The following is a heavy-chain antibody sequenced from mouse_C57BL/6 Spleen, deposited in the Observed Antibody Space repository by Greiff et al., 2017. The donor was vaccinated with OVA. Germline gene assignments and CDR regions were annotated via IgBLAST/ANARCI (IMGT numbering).Heavy chain of an antibody. CDR3: ARQRYYGDY. D-gene: IGHD1-1*01. CDR1: GYTFTDYY. CDR2: INPNNGGT. V-gene: IGHV1-26*01. J-gene: IGHJ2*01. Sequence: EVQLQQSGPELVKPGASVKISCKASGYTFTDYYMNWVKQSHGKSLEWIGDINPNNGGTSYNQKFKGKATLTVDKSSSTAYMELRSLTSEDSAVYYCARQRYYGDYWGQGATLTVSS.